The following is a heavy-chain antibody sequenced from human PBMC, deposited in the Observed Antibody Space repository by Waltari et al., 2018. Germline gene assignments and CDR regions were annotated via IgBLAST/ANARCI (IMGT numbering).Heavy chain of an antibody. Sequence: QVQLVQSGAEVKKPGSSVTVSCKASGGTFSSYTISWVRPAPGQGLEWMGRIIPILGIANYAQKFQGRVTITADKSTSTAYMELSSLRSEDTAVYYCARDQRHCYGSELAPFDPWGQGTLVTVSS. CDR1: GGTFSSYT. V-gene: IGHV1-69*08. CDR2: IIPILGIA. D-gene: IGHD3-10*01. J-gene: IGHJ5*02. CDR3: ARDQRHCYGSELAPFDP.